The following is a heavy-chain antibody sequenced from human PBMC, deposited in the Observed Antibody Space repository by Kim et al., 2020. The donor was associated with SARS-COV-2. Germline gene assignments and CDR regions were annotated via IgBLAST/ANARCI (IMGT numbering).Heavy chain of an antibody. CDR1: GGSISSSSYY. J-gene: IGHJ4*02. CDR3: ARHMDDILTGGPFDY. Sequence: SETLSLTCTVSGGSISSSSYYWGWIRQPPGKGLEWIGSIYYSGSTYYNPSLKSRVTISVDTSKNQFSLKLSSVTAADTAVYYCARHMDDILTGGPFDYWGQGTLVTVSS. D-gene: IGHD3-9*01. CDR2: IYYSGST. V-gene: IGHV4-39*01.